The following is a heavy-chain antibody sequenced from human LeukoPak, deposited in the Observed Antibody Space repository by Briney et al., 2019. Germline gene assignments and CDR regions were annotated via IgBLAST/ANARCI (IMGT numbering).Heavy chain of an antibody. D-gene: IGHD2-2*01. J-gene: IGHJ4*02. CDR1: GYTFTNYG. Sequence: ASVKVSCKASGYTFTNYGISWVRQAPGQGLERMGWISAYNGNTNYARKLQGRVTVTTDTSTSTAYMELRSLTSDDTAVYYCARVGAYCTSTSCLDYWGQGTLVTVSS. CDR2: ISAYNGNT. CDR3: ARVGAYCTSTSCLDY. V-gene: IGHV1-18*01.